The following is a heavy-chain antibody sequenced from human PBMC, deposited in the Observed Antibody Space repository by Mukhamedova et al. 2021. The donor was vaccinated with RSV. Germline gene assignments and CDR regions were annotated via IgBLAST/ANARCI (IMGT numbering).Heavy chain of an antibody. CDR3: TREDY. J-gene: IGHJ4*02. Sequence: INAGNGDTIYSQRFQDRVTINRDTSASPVYMELTSLRSEDTAVYYCTREDYWGQGTLVTVSS. CDR2: INAGNGDT. V-gene: IGHV1-3*01.